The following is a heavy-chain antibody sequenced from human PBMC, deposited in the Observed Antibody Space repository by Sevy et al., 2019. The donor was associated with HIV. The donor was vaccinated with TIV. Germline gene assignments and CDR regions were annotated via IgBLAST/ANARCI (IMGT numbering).Heavy chain of an antibody. Sequence: ASVKVSCKASGYTFTGDYLHWVRQAPGQGLEWMGRVYPNSGGTNYARKFQGRVTMTRDTSISTAYMELSRLRFDDTAVYYCARDGGGGTTKSGMDVWGQGTTVTVSS. V-gene: IGHV1-2*06. CDR3: ARDGGGGTTKSGMDV. CDR2: VYPNSGGT. CDR1: GYTFTGDY. D-gene: IGHD1-7*01. J-gene: IGHJ6*02.